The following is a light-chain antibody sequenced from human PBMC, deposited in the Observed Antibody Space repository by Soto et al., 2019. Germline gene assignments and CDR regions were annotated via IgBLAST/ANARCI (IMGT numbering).Light chain of an antibody. CDR3: QQYNNWPLYT. CDR1: QSVSSN. V-gene: IGKV3-15*01. CDR2: GAS. Sequence: EIVMTQSPATLSVSPGERATLSCRASQSVSSNLAWYQQKPGQAPRLLIYGASTRATGIPARFSGSGSGTEFTLTISSLQSEDLAVYYCQQYNNWPLYTCGQGTKLEIK. J-gene: IGKJ2*01.